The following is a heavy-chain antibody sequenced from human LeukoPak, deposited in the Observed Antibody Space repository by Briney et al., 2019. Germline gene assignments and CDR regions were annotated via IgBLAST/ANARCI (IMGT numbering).Heavy chain of an antibody. J-gene: IGHJ4*02. CDR2: ISYDGSNK. Sequence: GGSLRLSYAASGFTFSSYGMHWVRQAPGKGLEWVAVISYDGSNKYYADSVKGRFTISRDNSKNTLYLQMNSLRAEDTAVYYCASGGDIVVDTSYFDYWGQGTLVTVSS. V-gene: IGHV3-30*03. CDR1: GFTFSSYG. D-gene: IGHD2-2*01. CDR3: ASGGDIVVDTSYFDY.